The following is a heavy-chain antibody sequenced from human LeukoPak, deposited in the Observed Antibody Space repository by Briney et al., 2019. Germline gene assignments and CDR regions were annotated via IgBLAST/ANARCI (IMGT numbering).Heavy chain of an antibody. CDR2: ISARGDST. V-gene: IGHV3-23*01. Sequence: PGGSLRLSCAASGFTFSSYAVSWVRQAPGKGLEWVSAISARGDSTYYADSVEGRFTISRDNSKNTLYLQMNSLRAEDTAVYYCAKGIDYGGNGGSLDYWGQGTLVTVSS. J-gene: IGHJ4*02. CDR1: GFTFSSYA. D-gene: IGHD4-23*01. CDR3: AKGIDYGGNGGSLDY.